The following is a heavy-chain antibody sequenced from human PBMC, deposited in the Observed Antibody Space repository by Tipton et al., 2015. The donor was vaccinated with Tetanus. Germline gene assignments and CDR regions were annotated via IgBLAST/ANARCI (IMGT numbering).Heavy chain of an antibody. CDR3: ARGSGWADY. Sequence: TLSLTCTVSGASINAGGYLWTWVRQQPGKGLEWIGEISPSGNTNYNPSLKSRVTISADTSRNQFSLTLSSVTAADTAVYYCARGSGWADYWGQGTLVAVSS. CDR2: ISPSGNT. V-gene: IGHV4-34*01. D-gene: IGHD6-19*01. J-gene: IGHJ4*02. CDR1: GASINAGGYL.